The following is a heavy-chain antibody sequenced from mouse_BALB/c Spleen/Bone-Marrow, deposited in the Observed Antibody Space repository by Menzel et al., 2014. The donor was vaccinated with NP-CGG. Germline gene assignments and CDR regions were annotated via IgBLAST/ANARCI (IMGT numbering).Heavy chain of an antibody. V-gene: IGHV1S41*01. CDR1: GYTFTSYW. CDR3: ARSRDGYFDV. CDR2: IAPGSGST. J-gene: IGHJ1*01. Sequence: DLVKPGASVKLSCKASGYTFTSYWINWIKQWPGQGLEWIGRIAPGSGSTYYNEMFKGKATLTVDTSSSTAYIQLSSLSSEDSAVYFCARSRDGYFDVWGAGTAVTVSS.